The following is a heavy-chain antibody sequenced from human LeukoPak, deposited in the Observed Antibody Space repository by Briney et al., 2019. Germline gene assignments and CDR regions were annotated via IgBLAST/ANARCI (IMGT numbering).Heavy chain of an antibody. V-gene: IGHV3-74*01. CDR1: GFTFSSDW. CDR3: AREDGDPYSPFDY. D-gene: IGHD7-27*01. Sequence: PGGSLRLSCAASGFTFSSDWMHWVRQAPGKGLVWVLRINSDGSSTAYADSVKGRFTISRDNAKNSLYLQMNSLRAEDTAVYYCAREDGDPYSPFDYWGQGTLVTVSS. CDR2: INSDGSST. J-gene: IGHJ4*02.